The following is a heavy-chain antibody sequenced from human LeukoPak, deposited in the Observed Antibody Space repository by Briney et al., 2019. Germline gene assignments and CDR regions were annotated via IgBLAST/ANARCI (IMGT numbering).Heavy chain of an antibody. J-gene: IGHJ4*02. Sequence: GGSLRLSCAASGFPLSGYSMNWVRQAPGKGLEWVSSISSTTNYIYYPDSVKGRFTISRDNAKNSLYLQMNSLRAEDTAVYYCARVAYCSSSTCRNYFDYWGQGTLVTVSP. D-gene: IGHD2-2*01. V-gene: IGHV3-21*01. CDR3: ARVAYCSSSTCRNYFDY. CDR1: GFPLSGYS. CDR2: ISSTTNYI.